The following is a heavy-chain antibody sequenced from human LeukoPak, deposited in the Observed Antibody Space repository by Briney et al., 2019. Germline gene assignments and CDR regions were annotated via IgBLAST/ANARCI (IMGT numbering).Heavy chain of an antibody. CDR3: ASYHDYGDYVDY. V-gene: IGHV1-2*06. CDR2: INPNTGGT. CDR1: GYTFTGNY. J-gene: IGHJ4*02. D-gene: IGHD4-17*01. Sequence: ASVTVACKASGYTFTGNYMHWVRQAHGQGLGWMGRINPNTGGTHYAQKLQGRVTMTRDTSISTAYMELSRRRSDHAAVSYYASYHDYGDYVDYWGQGTLVTVSA.